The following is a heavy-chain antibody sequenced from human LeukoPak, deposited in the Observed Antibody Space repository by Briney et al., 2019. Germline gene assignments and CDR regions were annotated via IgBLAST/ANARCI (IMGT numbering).Heavy chain of an antibody. J-gene: IGHJ4*02. CDR3: ARALYHDFWSGYYAY. CDR2: ISYDGSNK. CDR1: GFTFSSYA. D-gene: IGHD3-3*01. Sequence: AGGSLRLSCAASGFTFSSYAMHWVRQAPGKGLEWVAVISYDGSNKYYADSVKGRFTISRDNSKNTLYLQMNSLRAEDTAVYYCARALYHDFWSGYYAYWGQGTLVTVSS. V-gene: IGHV3-30-3*01.